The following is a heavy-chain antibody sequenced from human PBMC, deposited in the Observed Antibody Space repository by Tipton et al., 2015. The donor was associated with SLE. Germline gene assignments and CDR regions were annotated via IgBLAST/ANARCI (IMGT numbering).Heavy chain of an antibody. V-gene: IGHV4-59*08. Sequence: TLSLTCTVSGASFSGYYWSWIRQPPGKGLEWIGYLSDIGRTNYKSSLRSRVTISVHTSRNLLSLKVTSVTAADTAVYYCARQRDHDAFDIWGQGTMVIVSS. CDR1: GASFSGYY. J-gene: IGHJ3*02. CDR3: ARQRDHDAFDI. D-gene: IGHD1-14*01. CDR2: LSDIGRT.